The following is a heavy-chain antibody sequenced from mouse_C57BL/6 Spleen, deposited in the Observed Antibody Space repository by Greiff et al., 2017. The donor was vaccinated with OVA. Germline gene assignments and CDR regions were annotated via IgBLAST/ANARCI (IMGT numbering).Heavy chain of an antibody. CDR1: GYSFTSYY. Sequence: QVQLQQSGPELVKPGASVKISCKASGYSFTSYYIHWVQQRPGQGLEWIGWIYPGSGNTKYNEKFKGTATLTADTASSTAYMQLSSLTSEDSAVYFCARADYYGSSYVFDYWGQGTTLTVSS. CDR2: IYPGSGNT. J-gene: IGHJ2*01. CDR3: ARADYYGSSYVFDY. D-gene: IGHD1-1*01. V-gene: IGHV1-66*01.